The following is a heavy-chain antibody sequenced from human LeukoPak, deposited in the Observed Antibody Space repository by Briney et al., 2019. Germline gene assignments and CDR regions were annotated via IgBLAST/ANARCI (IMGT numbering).Heavy chain of an antibody. D-gene: IGHD3-10*01. Sequence: GGSLRLSCAASGLIFSYYTMHWVRQAPGKGLEWVAAISFDGNNKYHADAVKGRFTVSRDNSKTTLYLEMNSLRAEDTAVYYCARGATYYSGSASYYHAFWGQGALVTVSS. V-gene: IGHV3-30-3*01. CDR1: GLIFSYYT. J-gene: IGHJ4*02. CDR2: ISFDGNNK. CDR3: ARGATYYSGSASYYHAF.